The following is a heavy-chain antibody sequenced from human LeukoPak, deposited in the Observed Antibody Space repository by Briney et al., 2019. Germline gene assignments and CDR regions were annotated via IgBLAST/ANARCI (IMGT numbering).Heavy chain of an antibody. D-gene: IGHD2-8*01. Sequence: SVKASCKASGGTFSNYAISWMRQAPGQGLEWMGGIIPIFGTANYAQKFQGRVTITTDESTSTAYMELSSLRSEDTAVYYCARAPILYATNWFDPWGQGTLVTVSS. CDR2: IIPIFGTA. V-gene: IGHV1-69*05. J-gene: IGHJ5*02. CDR3: ARAPILYATNWFDP. CDR1: GGTFSNYA.